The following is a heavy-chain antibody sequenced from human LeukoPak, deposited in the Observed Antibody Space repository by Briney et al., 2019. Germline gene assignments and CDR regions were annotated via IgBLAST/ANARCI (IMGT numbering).Heavy chain of an antibody. J-gene: IGHJ4*02. CDR3: VRGQRVLDY. Sequence: ESLKISCKGSGYSFATYWIGWVRQMPGKGLEWLGTIYPGDSDTRYSPSFQGQVTISVDKSISTAYLQWSSLRASDTAMYYCVRGQRVLDYWGQGTLVTVSP. D-gene: IGHD3-10*01. CDR2: IYPGDSDT. CDR1: GYSFATYW. V-gene: IGHV5-51*06.